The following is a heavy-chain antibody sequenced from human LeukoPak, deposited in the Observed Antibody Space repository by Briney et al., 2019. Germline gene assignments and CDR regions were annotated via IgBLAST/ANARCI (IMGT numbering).Heavy chain of an antibody. CDR1: GYTFTSYG. J-gene: IGHJ4*02. V-gene: IGHV1-18*01. CDR3: ARAGRIVTTNFDY. CDR2: ISAYNGNT. Sequence: ASVKVSCKASGYTFTSYGISWVRQAPGQGLEWMGWISAYNGNTNHAQKLQGRVTMTTDTSTSTVYMELSSLRSDDTAVYYCARAGRIVTTNFDYWGQGTLVTVSS. D-gene: IGHD5-12*01.